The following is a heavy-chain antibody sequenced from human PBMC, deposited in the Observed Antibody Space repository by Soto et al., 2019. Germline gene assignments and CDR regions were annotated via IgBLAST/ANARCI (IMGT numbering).Heavy chain of an antibody. CDR2: IKQDGSEK. J-gene: IGHJ6*03. Sequence: GGSLRLSCAASGFTFSIYWMSWVRQAPGKGLEWVANIKQDGSEKYYVDSVKGRFTISRDNAKNSLYLQMNSLRAEDTAVYYCARGPAVPPGAYYYYYMDVWGKGTTVTVSS. V-gene: IGHV3-7*01. CDR3: ARGPAVPPGAYYYYYMDV. D-gene: IGHD2-2*01. CDR1: GFTFSIYW.